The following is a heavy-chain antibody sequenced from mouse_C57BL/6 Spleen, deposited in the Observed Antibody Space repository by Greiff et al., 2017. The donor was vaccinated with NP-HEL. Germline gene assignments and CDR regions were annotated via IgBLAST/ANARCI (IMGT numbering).Heavy chain of an antibody. D-gene: IGHD2-2*01. V-gene: IGHV5-17*01. CDR2: ISSGSSTI. CDR1: GFTFTDYG. CDR3: AREVTTDAMDY. J-gene: IGHJ4*01. Sequence: EVKVVESGGGLVKPGGSLKLSCAASGFTFTDYGMHWVRQAPEKGLEWVAYISSGSSTIYYADTVKGRFTISRDNAKNTLFLQMTSLRSEDTAMYYCAREVTTDAMDYWGQGTSVTVSS.